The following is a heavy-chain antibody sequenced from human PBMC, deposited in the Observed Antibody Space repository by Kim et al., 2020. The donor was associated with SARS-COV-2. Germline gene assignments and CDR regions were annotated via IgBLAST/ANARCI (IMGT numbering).Heavy chain of an antibody. CDR1: GGSVSSSSHY. Sequence: SETLSLTCTVSGGSVSSSSHYWGWIRQPPGKGLEWIGNIYYTGSTFYNPSLKSRVAMSVDTSKNEISLSLSSVTAADTAVYYCARRAVAGALFDYWGRGT. CDR3: ARRAVAGALFDY. J-gene: IGHJ4*02. CDR2: IYYTGST. D-gene: IGHD6-19*01. V-gene: IGHV4-39*07.